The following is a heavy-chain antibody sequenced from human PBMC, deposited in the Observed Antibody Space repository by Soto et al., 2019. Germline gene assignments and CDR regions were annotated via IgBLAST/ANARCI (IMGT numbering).Heavy chain of an antibody. CDR1: GYTFTSYD. V-gene: IGHV1-8*01. Sequence: ASVKVSCKASGYTFTSYDINWVRQATGQGLEWMGWMNPNSGNTGYAQKFQGRVTMTRNTSISTAYMELSSLRSEDTAVYYCARLGIVVVPAAKYYYYYYMDVWGKGTTVTVSS. D-gene: IGHD2-2*01. CDR3: ARLGIVVVPAAKYYYYYYMDV. CDR2: MNPNSGNT. J-gene: IGHJ6*03.